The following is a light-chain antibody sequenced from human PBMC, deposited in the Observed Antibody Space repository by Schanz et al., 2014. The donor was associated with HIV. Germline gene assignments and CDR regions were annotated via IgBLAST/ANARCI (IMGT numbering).Light chain of an antibody. CDR2: DTS. CDR3: QQYSGSPPWT. J-gene: IGKJ1*01. Sequence: EIVLTQSPATLSLSPGERATLSCRASQSVSSYLAWYQQKPGQAPRLLIYDTSNRATGIPDRFSGSGSGTDFTLTISGLEPDDFAVYYCQQYSGSPPWTFGQGTKVEIK. CDR1: QSVSSY. V-gene: IGKV3-20*01.